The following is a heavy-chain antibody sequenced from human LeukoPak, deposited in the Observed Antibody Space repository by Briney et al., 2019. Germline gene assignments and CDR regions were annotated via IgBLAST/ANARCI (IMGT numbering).Heavy chain of an antibody. D-gene: IGHD4-17*01. V-gene: IGHV3-23*01. CDR1: GLTFSIYA. CDR2: ISGGGGTT. J-gene: IGHJ4*02. Sequence: GGSLRLSCAASGLTFSIYAMSWVRQAPGKGLEWVSAISGGGGTTYYADSVKGRFTISRDNSKNTLYLQMNSLRAEDTAVYYCAKPAHDYGDYEPSGAFDYWGQGTLVTVSS. CDR3: AKPAHDYGDYEPSGAFDY.